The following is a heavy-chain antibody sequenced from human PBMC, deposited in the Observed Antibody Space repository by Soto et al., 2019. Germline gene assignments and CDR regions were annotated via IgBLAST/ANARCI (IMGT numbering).Heavy chain of an antibody. V-gene: IGHV3-21*02. Sequence: EVQLVESGGGLVKPGGSLRLSCAASGFTVSSHSMNWVRQAPGKGLEWVSSISSTSSFIYYTDSVKGRLTISRDNAKNSLYLQMTSRRAEDTAVYYCARGDSVPTVPTIDYWGQGSLVSVSS. CDR2: ISSTSSFI. J-gene: IGHJ4*02. CDR3: ARGDSVPTVPTIDY. CDR1: GFTVSSHS. D-gene: IGHD4-17*01.